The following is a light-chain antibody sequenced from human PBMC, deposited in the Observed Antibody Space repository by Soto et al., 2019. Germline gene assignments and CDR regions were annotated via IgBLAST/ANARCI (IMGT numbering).Light chain of an antibody. CDR2: GAS. J-gene: IGKJ1*01. CDR3: QQYGSSGT. Sequence: TQSPATLSVSPWERATLSCRASQSVSSNLAWYQQKPGQAPRLLIYGASNRATGIPDRFSGSGSGTDFTLTISRLEPEDFAVYYCQQYGSSGTFGQGTKVDIK. V-gene: IGKV3-20*01. CDR1: QSVSSN.